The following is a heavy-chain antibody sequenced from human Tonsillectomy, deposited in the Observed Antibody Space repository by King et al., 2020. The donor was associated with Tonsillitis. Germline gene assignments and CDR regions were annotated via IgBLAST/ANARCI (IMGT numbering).Heavy chain of an antibody. V-gene: IGHV3-23*04. J-gene: IGHJ4*02. D-gene: IGHD3-22*01. CDR2: ISTSGGST. CDR1: GFTFSSDA. Sequence: VQLVESGGGLVQPGGSLRLSCAASGFTFSSDAMSWVRQAPGKGLEWVARISTSGGSTYYADSVKGRFTISRDNSKNTLYLHMNSLRAEDTALYYCAKDRSFGYYDSSGLGDYWGQGTLVTVSS. CDR3: AKDRSFGYYDSSGLGDY.